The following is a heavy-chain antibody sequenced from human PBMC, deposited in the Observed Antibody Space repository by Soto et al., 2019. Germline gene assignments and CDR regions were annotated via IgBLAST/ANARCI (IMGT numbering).Heavy chain of an antibody. V-gene: IGHV3-23*01. CDR3: ARGSSPVSSYYGVGV. Sequence: GGSLRLSCAASGFTFSSYAMKWVRQAPGKGLEWVSLISESGTITYYADSVKGRFTISRDNSKNTLYLQMNSLRAEDTAVYYCARGSSPVSSYYGVGVWGQGTSVTVSS. CDR1: GFTFSSYA. CDR2: ISESGTIT. J-gene: IGHJ6*02.